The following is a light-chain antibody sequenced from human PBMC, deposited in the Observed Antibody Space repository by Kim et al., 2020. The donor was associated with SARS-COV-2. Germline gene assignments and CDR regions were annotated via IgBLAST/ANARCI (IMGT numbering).Light chain of an antibody. CDR3: QVWDSSAVV. V-gene: IGLV3-9*01. J-gene: IGLJ3*02. Sequence: LRATALIVCRRRNIVRENGHLYQQEPRQAPVLVIYRDNNRPSGIPERFSGSNSGNTATLTINRAQAGDEADYFCQVWDSSAVVFGGGTQLTVL. CDR2: RDN. CDR1: NIVREN.